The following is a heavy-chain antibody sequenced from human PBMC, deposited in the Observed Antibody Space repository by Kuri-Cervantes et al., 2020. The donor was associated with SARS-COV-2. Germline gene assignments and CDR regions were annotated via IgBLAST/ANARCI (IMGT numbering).Heavy chain of an antibody. Sequence: LSLTCAVSGFTVSRNYMSWVRQAPGKGLEWVAVISYDGSNKYYADSVKGRFTISRDNSKNTLYLQMNSLRAEDTAVYYCARDGRGDSASRAAFDIWGQGTMVTVSS. D-gene: IGHD2-21*01. CDR3: ARDGRGDSASRAAFDI. CDR2: ISYDGSNK. CDR1: GFTVSRNY. V-gene: IGHV3-30-3*01. J-gene: IGHJ3*02.